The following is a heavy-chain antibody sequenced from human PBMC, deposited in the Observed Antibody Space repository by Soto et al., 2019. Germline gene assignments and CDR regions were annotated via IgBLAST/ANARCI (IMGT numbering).Heavy chain of an antibody. D-gene: IGHD1-26*01. J-gene: IGHJ4*02. CDR2: INPSNEIT. V-gene: IGHV1-2*02. Sequence: QVQLVQSGAEVRKVGASVKVSCKTSGYTFSAYYVHWARLAPGRGFEWLGWINPSNEITTFSQYFLGRVTMTRDTSTNTVHMELNRLTSPDTAVYYCMRGGWGDSPIDYWGQGTQVTVSS. CDR1: GYTFSAYY. CDR3: MRGGWGDSPIDY.